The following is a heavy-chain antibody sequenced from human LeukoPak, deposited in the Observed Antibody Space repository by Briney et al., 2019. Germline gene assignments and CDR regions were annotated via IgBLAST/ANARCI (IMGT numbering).Heavy chain of an antibody. Sequence: SETLSLTCTVSGGSITSSFYWSWIRQSPGKGLEWIGYIYNSGGTKYNPSLKSRLTISVDTSKNQFSLNLSSVTAADTAVYYCARARRITMIVVDRGGQYYFDYWGQGTLVTVSS. CDR1: GGSITSSFY. D-gene: IGHD3-22*01. CDR2: IYNSGGT. J-gene: IGHJ4*02. CDR3: ARARRITMIVVDRGGQYYFDY. V-gene: IGHV4-59*01.